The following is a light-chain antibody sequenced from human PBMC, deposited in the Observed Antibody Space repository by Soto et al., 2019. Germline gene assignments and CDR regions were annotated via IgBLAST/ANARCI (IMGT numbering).Light chain of an antibody. J-gene: IGLJ2*01. V-gene: IGLV3-21*04. CDR1: NIGGKS. CDR3: QVWDGTTDHSVI. Sequence: SYELTQPPAVSVAPGKTATIICGGDNIGGKSVHWYQQKSGQAPVLIIYYDASRPSGIPDRFSGSNSGNTATLTISRVEAGDEADYYCQVWDGTTDHSVIFGGGTKLTVL. CDR2: YDA.